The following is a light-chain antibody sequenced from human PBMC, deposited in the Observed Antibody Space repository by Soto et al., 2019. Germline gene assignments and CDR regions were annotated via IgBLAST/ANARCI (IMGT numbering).Light chain of an antibody. V-gene: IGKV1-9*01. CDR1: QGISSY. CDR3: QQLNRYPS. J-gene: IGKJ4*01. Sequence: IQLTQSPSSLSASVGDRVTITCRASQGISSYLAWYQQKPGKAPKLLIYAASTWQSGVPSRFSGSGSGTDFTLTISSLQTEDFATYYCQQLNRYPSFGGGTKVEIK. CDR2: AAS.